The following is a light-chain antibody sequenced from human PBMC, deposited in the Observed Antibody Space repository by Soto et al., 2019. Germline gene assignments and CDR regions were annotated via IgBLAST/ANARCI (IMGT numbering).Light chain of an antibody. CDR1: QSLSSSY. V-gene: IGKV3-20*01. CDR2: DTS. J-gene: IGKJ1*01. Sequence: ETVLTQSPGTLSLSPGERATLFCRASQSLSSSYLAWYQQRPGQAPRLLIYDTSSRATGIPDRFSGSGSGTDLTLTISRLEPEDFAVYYCQQHGSSPPSWTFGQGTKVEIK. CDR3: QQHGSSPPSWT.